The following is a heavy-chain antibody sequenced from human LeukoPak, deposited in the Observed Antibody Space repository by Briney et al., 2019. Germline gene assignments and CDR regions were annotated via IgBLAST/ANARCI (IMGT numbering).Heavy chain of an antibody. J-gene: IGHJ4*02. V-gene: IGHV1-46*01. CDR3: ARVVAVGDFDY. CDR2: INPSGGST. CDR1: GYTFTSYY. D-gene: IGHD6-19*01. Sequence: GASVKVSCKASGYTFTSYYMHWVRQAPGQGLEWMGIINPSGGSTSYAQKFQGRVTMTRDTSTSTVYMELRSLRSEDTAVYYCARVVAVGDFDYWGQGTLVTVSS.